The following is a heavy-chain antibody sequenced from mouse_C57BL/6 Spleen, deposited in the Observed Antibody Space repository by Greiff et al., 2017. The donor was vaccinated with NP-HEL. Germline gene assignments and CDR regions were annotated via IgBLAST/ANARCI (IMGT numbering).Heavy chain of an antibody. V-gene: IGHV3-6*01. CDR2: ISYDGSN. CDR3: ASSPYGRYFDV. Sequence: EVKLMESGPGLVKPSQSLSLTCSVTGYSITSGYYWNWIRQFPGNKLEWMGYISYDGSNNYNPSLKNRISITRDTSKNQFFLKLNSVTTEDTATYYCASSPYGRYFDVWGTGTTVTVSS. CDR1: GYSITSGYY. J-gene: IGHJ1*03. D-gene: IGHD1-1*01.